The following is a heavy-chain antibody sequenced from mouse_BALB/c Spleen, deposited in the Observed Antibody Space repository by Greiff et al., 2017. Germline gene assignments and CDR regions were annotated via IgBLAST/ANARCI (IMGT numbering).Heavy chain of an antibody. CDR3: ARIANYRYDGDWYFDV. CDR2: IWWNDNK. CDR1: GFSLSTYGIG. D-gene: IGHD2-14*01. Sequence: QVTLKVSGPGILQPSQTLSLTCSFSGFSLSTYGIGVGWIRQPSGKGLEWLAHIWWNDNKYDNTALKSRLTISKDTSNNQVFLKIASVDTADTATYYCARIANYRYDGDWYFDVWGAGTTVTVSS. J-gene: IGHJ1*01. V-gene: IGHV8-11*01.